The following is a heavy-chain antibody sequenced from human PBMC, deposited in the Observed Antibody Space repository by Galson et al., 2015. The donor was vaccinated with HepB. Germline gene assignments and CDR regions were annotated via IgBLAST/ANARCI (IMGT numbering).Heavy chain of an antibody. CDR1: GFTFSNAW. CDR2: IKSKTDGGTT. CDR3: TTPTYHSGSSRDY. Sequence: SLRLSCAASGFTFSNAWMSWVRQAPGKGLEWVGRIKSKTDGGTTDYAAPVKGRFTISRDDSKNTLYLQMNSLKTEDTAVYYCTTPTYHSGSSRDYWGQGTLVTVSS. J-gene: IGHJ4*02. V-gene: IGHV3-15*01. D-gene: IGHD1-26*01.